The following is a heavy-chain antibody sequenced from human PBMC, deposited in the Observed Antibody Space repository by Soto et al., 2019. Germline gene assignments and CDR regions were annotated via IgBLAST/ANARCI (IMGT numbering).Heavy chain of an antibody. CDR1: NGSINRGGYY. J-gene: IGHJ5*02. Sequence: SETLSLTCTISNGSINRGGYYWSWIRQHPGKGLEWVGYMSYTGSTYYSPSLKSRVTISVDTSKTQLSLKLSSVTAADTAIYYCARARVISSRNWFDPWGQGTLVTVPS. CDR2: MSYTGST. CDR3: ARARVISSRNWFDP. D-gene: IGHD6-6*01. V-gene: IGHV4-31*03.